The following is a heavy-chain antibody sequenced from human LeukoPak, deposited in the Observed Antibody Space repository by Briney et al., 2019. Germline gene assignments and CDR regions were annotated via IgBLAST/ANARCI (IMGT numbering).Heavy chain of an antibody. CDR1: GYTFTSYN. CDR3: ARPQYCSSTSCYPFDY. Sequence: GASVKVSCKASGYTFTSYNITWVRQAPGQGLEWMGRISANNGNTNYAQNLQGRVTMTTDTSTSTAYMELRSLRSDDTAVYYCARPQYCSSTSCYPFDYWGQGTLVTVSS. CDR2: ISANNGNT. J-gene: IGHJ4*02. D-gene: IGHD2-2*01. V-gene: IGHV1-18*04.